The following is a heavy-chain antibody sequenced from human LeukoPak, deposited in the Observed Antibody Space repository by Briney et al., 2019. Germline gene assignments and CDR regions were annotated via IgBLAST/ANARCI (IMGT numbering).Heavy chain of an antibody. CDR3: ARGVLTGDPDY. J-gene: IGHJ4*02. D-gene: IGHD7-27*01. CDR1: GFTFSSYS. V-gene: IGHV3-21*01. CDR2: ISSSSSYI. Sequence: GGSLRLSCAASGFTFSSYSMIWVRQAPGKGLEWVSSISSSSSYIYYADSVKGRFTISRDNAKNSLYLQMNSLRAEDTAVYYCARGVLTGDPDYWGQGTLVTVSS.